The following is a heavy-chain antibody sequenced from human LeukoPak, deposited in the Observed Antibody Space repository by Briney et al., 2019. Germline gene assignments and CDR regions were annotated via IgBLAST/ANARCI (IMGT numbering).Heavy chain of an antibody. CDR1: GGSISSYY. CDR3: ARAGGSIAARLDY. CDR2: IYYSGST. D-gene: IGHD6-6*01. Sequence: SETLSLTCTVSGGSISSYYWSWIRQPPGKGLEWIGYIYYSGSTNYNPSLKSRVTISVDTSKNQFSLKLSSVTAADTAVYYCARAGGSIAARLDYWGQGTLVTVFS. J-gene: IGHJ4*02. V-gene: IGHV4-59*01.